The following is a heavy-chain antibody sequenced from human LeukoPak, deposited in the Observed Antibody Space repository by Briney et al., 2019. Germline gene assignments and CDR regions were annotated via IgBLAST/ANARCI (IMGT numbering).Heavy chain of an antibody. V-gene: IGHV3-9*01. D-gene: IGHD5-18*01. CDR3: AKEDSYGSLWDFYDY. CDR2: ISWNSGTI. CDR1: GFTFDNYA. J-gene: IGHJ4*02. Sequence: GGSLRLSCAASGFTFDNYAMNWVRQVPGKGLEWISLISWNSGTIGYADSVKGRFTISRDNANNFLYLQMNSLRAEDTAVYYCAKEDSYGSLWDFYDYWGQGTLVTVSS.